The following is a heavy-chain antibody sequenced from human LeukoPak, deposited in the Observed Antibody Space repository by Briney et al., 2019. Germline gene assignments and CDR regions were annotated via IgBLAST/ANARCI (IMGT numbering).Heavy chain of an antibody. D-gene: IGHD5-18*01. CDR2: IYYSGST. Sequence: SETLSLTCTVSGGSISIYYWSWIRQPPGKGLEWMGYIYYSGSTNYNPSLKSRVSISVDTSKNQFSLKLSSVTAADTAVYYCARLGYSYGVGWFDPWGQGTLVTVSS. CDR1: GGSISIYY. V-gene: IGHV4-59*01. CDR3: ARLGYSYGVGWFDP. J-gene: IGHJ5*02.